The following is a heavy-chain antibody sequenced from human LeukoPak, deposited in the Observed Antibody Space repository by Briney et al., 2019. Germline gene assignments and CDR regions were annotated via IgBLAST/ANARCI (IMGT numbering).Heavy chain of an antibody. J-gene: IGHJ4*02. CDR1: GGSISRFN. D-gene: IGHD6-13*01. V-gene: IGHV4-59*01. CDR3: AGLPANNAWYRCDY. CDR2: VSYSGST. Sequence: SETLSLTCAVSGGSISRFNWNWIRQSPGKGLEWIGYVSYSGSTIYNPSLKSRVTISVDTSKNQFSLKLRSVTAADTAVYYCAGLPANNAWYRCDYWGRGTLITVSS.